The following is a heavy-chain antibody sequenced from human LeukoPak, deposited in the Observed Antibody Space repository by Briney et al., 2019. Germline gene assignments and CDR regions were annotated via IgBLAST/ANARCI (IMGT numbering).Heavy chain of an antibody. Sequence: YXXHWVRXAPGKGLVWVSRINSDGSSTSFADSVKGRFTISRDNAKNTLYLQMNSLRAEDTAVYYCARERNMVRGVIPQLWGQGTLVTVSS. CDR1: YX. J-gene: IGHJ4*02. V-gene: IGHV3-74*01. D-gene: IGHD3-10*01. CDR3: ARERNMVRGVIPQL. CDR2: INSDGSST.